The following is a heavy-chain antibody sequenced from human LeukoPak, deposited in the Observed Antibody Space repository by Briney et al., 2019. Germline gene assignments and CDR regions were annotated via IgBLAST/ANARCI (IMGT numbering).Heavy chain of an antibody. CDR1: GGTFSSYA. CDR2: IIPIFGTA. D-gene: IGHD3-10*01. V-gene: IGHV1-69*05. CDR3: ARATLRSQWFRELLYPS. J-gene: IGHJ4*02. Sequence: SVKVSCKASGGTFSSYAISWVRQAPGQGLEWRGGIIPIFGTANYAQKFQGRVTITTDESTSTAYMELSSLRSEDTAVYYCARATLRSQWFRELLYPSWGQGTLVTVSS.